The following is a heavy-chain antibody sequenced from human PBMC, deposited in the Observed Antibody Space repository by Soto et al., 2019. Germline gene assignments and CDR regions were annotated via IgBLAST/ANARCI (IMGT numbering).Heavy chain of an antibody. Sequence: SVKVSCKASGYTFTGYYMHWVRQAPGQGLEWMGRIIPIIGIINYAQKFQGRVTITADKFTGTAYMELTRLRSDDTAVYYCAGDPDSHYNDSHAYSYPWGQGTLVTVSS. CDR3: AGDPDSHYNDSHAYSYP. CDR2: IIPIIGII. V-gene: IGHV1-69*04. J-gene: IGHJ5*02. D-gene: IGHD3-22*01. CDR1: GYTFTGYY.